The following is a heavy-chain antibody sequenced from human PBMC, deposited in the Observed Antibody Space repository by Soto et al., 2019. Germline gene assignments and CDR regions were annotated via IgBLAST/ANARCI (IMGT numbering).Heavy chain of an antibody. Sequence: SETLSLTCTVSGGSISSYYWSWIRQPPGKGLEWIGYIYYSGSTNYNPSLKSRVTISVDTSKNQFSLKLSSVTAADTAVYYCARDRGYRNYYYYYGMDVWGQGTTVTVSS. CDR1: GGSISSYY. V-gene: IGHV4-59*01. CDR3: ARDRGYRNYYYYYGMDV. CDR2: IYYSGST. J-gene: IGHJ6*02. D-gene: IGHD5-18*01.